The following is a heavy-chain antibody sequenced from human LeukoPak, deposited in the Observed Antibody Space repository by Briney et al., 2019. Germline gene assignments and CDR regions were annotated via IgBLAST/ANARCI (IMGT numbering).Heavy chain of an antibody. J-gene: IGHJ4*02. Sequence: GGSLRLSCATSGFTFDDYGMSWVRQTPGKGLVWVSRIISDGSSTSYADSVKGRFTISRDNAKNTLYLQMNSLRAEDTAVYYCARDGSLPDYWGQGILVTVSS. CDR2: IISDGSST. CDR3: ARDGSLPDY. CDR1: GFTFDDYG. V-gene: IGHV3-74*01.